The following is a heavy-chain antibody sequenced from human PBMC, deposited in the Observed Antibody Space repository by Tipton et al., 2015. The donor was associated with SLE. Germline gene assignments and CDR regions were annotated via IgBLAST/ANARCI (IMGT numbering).Heavy chain of an antibody. CDR3: ARALLEDSNGAFDI. D-gene: IGHD2-21*01. J-gene: IGHJ3*02. CDR1: GGSISSYY. V-gene: IGHV4-59*01. Sequence: TLSLTCTVSGGSISSYYWSWIRQPPGKGLEWIGHIYYSGSTNYNPSLKSRVTISVDTSKNQFSLKLSSVTAADTAVYYCARALLEDSNGAFDIWGQGTMVTVSS. CDR2: IYYSGST.